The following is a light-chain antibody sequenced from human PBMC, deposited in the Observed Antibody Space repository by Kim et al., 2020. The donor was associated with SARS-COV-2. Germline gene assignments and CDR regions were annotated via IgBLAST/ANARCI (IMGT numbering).Light chain of an antibody. Sequence: SPGEIATLSCRASQSVSRNLAWYQQKPGQAPRLLIYGASTRATGIPARFSGSGSGTEFTLTISSLQSEDFAVYYCQQYNNWPPTYTFGQGTKLEI. V-gene: IGKV3-15*01. CDR3: QQYNNWPPTYT. CDR2: GAS. CDR1: QSVSRN. J-gene: IGKJ2*01.